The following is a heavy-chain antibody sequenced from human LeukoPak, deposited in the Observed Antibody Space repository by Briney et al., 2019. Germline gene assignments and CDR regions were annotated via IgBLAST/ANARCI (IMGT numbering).Heavy chain of an antibody. J-gene: IGHJ4*02. V-gene: IGHV3-23*01. CDR3: AKLTYDGYASGWYLIVDYFDY. Sequence: GGSLRLSCAASGFTFSSYAMSWVRQAPGKGLEWVSTISGSGGSTYSADSVKGRFTISRDNSKNTLYLQMNSLRAEDTAVYYCAKLTYDGYASGWYLIVDYFDYWGQGTLVTVSS. CDR1: GFTFSSYA. CDR2: ISGSGGST. D-gene: IGHD6-19*01.